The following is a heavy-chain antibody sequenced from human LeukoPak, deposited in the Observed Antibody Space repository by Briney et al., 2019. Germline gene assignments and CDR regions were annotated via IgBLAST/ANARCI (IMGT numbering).Heavy chain of an antibody. CDR1: GFTFSSYE. J-gene: IGHJ4*02. CDR3: ARGVWFGEEGFDY. CDR2: ISSSSSYI. V-gene: IGHV3-21*01. D-gene: IGHD3-10*01. Sequence: GGSLRLSCAASGFTFSSYEMNWVRQAPGKGLEWVSSISSSSSYIYYADSVKGRFTISRDNAKNSLYLQMNSLRAEDTAVYYCARGVWFGEEGFDYWGQGTLVTVSS.